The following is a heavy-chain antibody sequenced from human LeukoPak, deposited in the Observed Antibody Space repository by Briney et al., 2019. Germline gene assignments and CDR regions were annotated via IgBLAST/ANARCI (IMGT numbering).Heavy chain of an antibody. CDR3: VRDRLWFGELLNWFDP. J-gene: IGHJ5*02. CDR2: IYYSGSI. V-gene: IGHV4-39*02. Sequence: SETLSLTCTVSGGSISSSSYYWGWIRRPPGKGLEWIGSIYYSGSIYYNPSLKSRVTISVDTSKNQFSLKLSSVTAADTAVYYCVRDRLWFGELLNWFDPWGQGTLVTVSS. D-gene: IGHD3-10*01. CDR1: GGSISSSSYY.